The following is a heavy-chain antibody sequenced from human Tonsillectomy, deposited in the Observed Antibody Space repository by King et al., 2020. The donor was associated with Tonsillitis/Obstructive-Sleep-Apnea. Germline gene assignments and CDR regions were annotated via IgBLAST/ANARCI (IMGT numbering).Heavy chain of an antibody. CDR3: ARGDDSSNYYYGSSDY. V-gene: IGHV5-51*03. Sequence: EVQLVESGAEVKKPGESLKISCTGSGYRFSNYWIGWVRQMPGKGLEWMGIISPGDSDTRYSPSFQGHITISADKSISTAYLQWSSLKASDTAMYYCARGDDSSNYYYGSSDYWGQGTLVTVSS. CDR2: ISPGDSDT. D-gene: IGHD3-22*01. CDR1: GYRFSNYW. J-gene: IGHJ4*02.